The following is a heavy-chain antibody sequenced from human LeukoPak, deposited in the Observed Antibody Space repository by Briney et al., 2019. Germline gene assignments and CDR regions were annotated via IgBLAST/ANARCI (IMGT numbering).Heavy chain of an antibody. J-gene: IGHJ4*02. CDR1: GGSISSSNW. CDR2: IYHSGST. CDR3: ARHRSGWLQSSFDY. Sequence: PSETLSLTCAVSGGSISSSNWWSWVRPPPGKGLEWIGEIYHSGSTNYNPSLKSRVTISVDTSKNQFSLKLSSVTAADTAVYYCARHRSGWLQSSFDYWGQGTLVTVSS. D-gene: IGHD5-24*01. V-gene: IGHV4-4*02.